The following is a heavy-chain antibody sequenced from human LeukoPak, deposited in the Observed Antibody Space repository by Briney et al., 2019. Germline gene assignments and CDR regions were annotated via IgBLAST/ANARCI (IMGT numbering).Heavy chain of an antibody. V-gene: IGHV1-46*01. CDR2: INPSGGST. CDR3: ARSDLWGDHVWAFDI. CDR1: GYTFTSYY. J-gene: IGHJ3*02. D-gene: IGHD2-21*01. Sequence: ASVKVSCKASGYTFTSYYMHWVRQAPGQGLEWMGIINPSGGSTSYAQKFQGRVTMTRDTSTSTVYMELSSLRSEDTAVYYCARSDLWGDHVWAFDIWGQGTMVTVSS.